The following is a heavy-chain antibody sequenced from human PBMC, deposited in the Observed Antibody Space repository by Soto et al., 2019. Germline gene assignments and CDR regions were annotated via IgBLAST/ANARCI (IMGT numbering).Heavy chain of an antibody. J-gene: IGHJ6*02. CDR1: GFTFSSYA. D-gene: IGHD2-2*01. CDR2: ISYDGSNK. CDR3: AKGGYCISTSCYPVYYYYGMDV. Sequence: GGSLRLSCAASGFTFSSYAMSWVRQAPGKGLEWVAVISYDGSNKYYADSVKGRFTISRDNSKNTLYLQMNSLRAEDTAVYYCAKGGYCISTSCYPVYYYYGMDVWGQGTTVTVSS. V-gene: IGHV3-30*18.